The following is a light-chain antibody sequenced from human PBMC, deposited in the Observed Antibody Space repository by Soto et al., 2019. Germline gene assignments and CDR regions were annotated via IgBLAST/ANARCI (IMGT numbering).Light chain of an antibody. CDR2: EVS. CDR3: QQHINWPLT. V-gene: IGKV3-11*01. CDR1: QTVSSS. Sequence: EIVLTQSPATLSLSPGERATLSCRASQTVSSSLAWYQQKPGQAPRLLIYEVSNRATGIPARFSGSGSGADFTRTISSLAPEDFALNYCQQHINWPLTLGGGTKVDIK. J-gene: IGKJ4*01.